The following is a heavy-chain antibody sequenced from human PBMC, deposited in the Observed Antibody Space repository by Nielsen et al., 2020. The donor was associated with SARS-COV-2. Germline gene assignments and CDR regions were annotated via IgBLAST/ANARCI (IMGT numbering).Heavy chain of an antibody. CDR2: ISAYNGNT. CDR1: GYTFTSYG. J-gene: IGHJ5*02. Sequence: ASVKVSCKASGYTFTSYGISWVRQAPGQGLEWVGWISAYNGNTNYAQKLQGRVTMTTDTSTSTAYMELRSLRSDDTAVYYCARDMFFLGATNSLRDWFDPWGQGTLVTVSS. V-gene: IGHV1-18*01. CDR3: ARDMFFLGATNSLRDWFDP. D-gene: IGHD1-26*01.